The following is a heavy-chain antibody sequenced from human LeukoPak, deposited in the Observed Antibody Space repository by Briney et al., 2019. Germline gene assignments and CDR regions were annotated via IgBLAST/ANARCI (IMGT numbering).Heavy chain of an antibody. CDR1: GFTFSSYA. J-gene: IGHJ4*02. CDR2: ISGSGRST. CDR3: AREVPPYYYDRSGYYGGYYFDY. D-gene: IGHD3-22*01. Sequence: GGSLRLSCAASGFTFSSYAMTWVRQAPGKGLEWVSGISGSGRSTYYADSVKGRFAISRENSKNPLYLQMNSLRAEDTALYYCAREVPPYYYDRSGYYGGYYFDYWGQGTLVTVSS. V-gene: IGHV3-23*01.